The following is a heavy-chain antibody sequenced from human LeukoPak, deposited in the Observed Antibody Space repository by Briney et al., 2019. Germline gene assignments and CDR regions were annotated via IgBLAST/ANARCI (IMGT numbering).Heavy chain of an antibody. CDR2: ISAYSGNT. D-gene: IGHD3-10*01. CDR1: VYTFTIYS. Sequence: ASVSVSYKASVYTFTIYSINCVRQAPGQGLEGMGWISAYSGNTNYTQKLQSRVTMTTDTSTSTAYMELRSLRSDDTAVYYCARDAYGYGSGSYFFYYYYYMDVWGKGTTVTVSS. J-gene: IGHJ6*03. V-gene: IGHV1-18*01. CDR3: ARDAYGYGSGSYFFYYYYYMDV.